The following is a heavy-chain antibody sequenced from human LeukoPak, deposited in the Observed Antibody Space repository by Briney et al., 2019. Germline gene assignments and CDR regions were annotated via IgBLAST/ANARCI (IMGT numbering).Heavy chain of an antibody. J-gene: IGHJ2*01. CDR1: GFTFSSYA. CDR2: ISGSDGST. V-gene: IGHV3-23*01. Sequence: GGSLRLSCAASGFTFSSYAMTWVRQAPGKGLEWVSTISGSDGSTYYADSVRGRFTISRDNSKNTLYLQKNSLRADDTAIYYCAKSMTLQWRGFFDLWGRGTHVTVSS. CDR3: AKSMTLQWRGFFDL. D-gene: IGHD6-19*01.